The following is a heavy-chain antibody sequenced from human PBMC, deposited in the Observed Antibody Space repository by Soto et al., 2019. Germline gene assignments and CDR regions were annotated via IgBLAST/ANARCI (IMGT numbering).Heavy chain of an antibody. J-gene: IGHJ4*02. D-gene: IGHD1-1*01. CDR1: GYAFTTYG. CDR3: ARGRYGDY. Sequence: QVHLVQSGAEVKKPGASVKVSCKGSGYAFTTYGITWVRQAPGQGLEWMGWISAHNGNTNYAQKLQGRVTVTRDTSTSTAYMELRSLRSDDRAVDYCARGRYGDYWGQGAVVTVSP. V-gene: IGHV1-18*01. CDR2: ISAHNGNT.